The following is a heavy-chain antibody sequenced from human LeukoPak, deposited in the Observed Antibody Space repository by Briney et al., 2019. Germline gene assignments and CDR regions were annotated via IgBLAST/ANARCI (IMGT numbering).Heavy chain of an antibody. Sequence: GGSLRLSCAASGFTFSSYWMTWVRQAPGKGLEWVANIKHDGSERYYLDSVKGRFTISRDNAKNSLYLQMNSLRAEDTAVYYCAKESTVTPGNVNWFDSWGQGTLVTVSS. J-gene: IGHJ5*01. D-gene: IGHD4-17*01. CDR2: IKHDGSER. V-gene: IGHV3-7*03. CDR3: AKESTVTPGNVNWFDS. CDR1: GFTFSSYW.